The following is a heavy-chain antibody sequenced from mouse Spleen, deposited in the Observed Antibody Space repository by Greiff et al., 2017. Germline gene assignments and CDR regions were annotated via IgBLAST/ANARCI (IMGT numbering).Heavy chain of an antibody. CDR1: GYTFTSYG. CDR3: ANHYDGYYDYAMDY. J-gene: IGHJ4*01. V-gene: IGHV1-81*01. CDR2: IYPRSGNT. Sequence: QVQLKESGAELARPGASVKLSCKASGYTFTSYGISWVKQRTGQGLEWIGEIYPRSGNTYYNEKFKGKATLTADKSSSTAYMELRSLTSEDSAVYFCANHYDGYYDYAMDYWGQGTSVTVSS. D-gene: IGHD2-3*01.